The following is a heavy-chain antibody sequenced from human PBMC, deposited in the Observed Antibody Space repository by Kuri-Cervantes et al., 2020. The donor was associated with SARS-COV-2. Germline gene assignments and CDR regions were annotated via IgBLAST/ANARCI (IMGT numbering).Heavy chain of an antibody. Sequence: SETLSLTCTVSGGSISSSSYYWGWIRQPPGKGLEWIGSIYYSGSTYYNPSLKSRVTISVDTSKNQFSLKLSSVTAADTAVYYCARRYIQNWFDPWGQGTLVTVSS. D-gene: IGHD1-14*01. J-gene: IGHJ5*02. CDR2: IYYSGST. CDR1: GGSISSSSYY. CDR3: ARRYIQNWFDP. V-gene: IGHV4-39*01.